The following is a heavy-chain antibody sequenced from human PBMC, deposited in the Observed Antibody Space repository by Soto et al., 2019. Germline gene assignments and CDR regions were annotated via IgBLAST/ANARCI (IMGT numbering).Heavy chain of an antibody. D-gene: IGHD3-10*01. V-gene: IGHV1-69*02. CDR1: GGTFSSYT. CDR3: ARLSENYYGSGSQFDY. Sequence: SVKVSCKASGGTFSSYTISWVRQAPGQGLEWMGRIIPILGIANYAQKFQGRVTITADKSTSTAYMELSSLRSEDTAVYYCARLSENYYGSGSQFDYWGQGTLVTVSS. CDR2: IIPILGIA. J-gene: IGHJ4*02.